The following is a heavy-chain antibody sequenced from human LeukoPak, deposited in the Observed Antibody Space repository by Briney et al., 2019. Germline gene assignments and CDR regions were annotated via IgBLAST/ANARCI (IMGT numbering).Heavy chain of an antibody. D-gene: IGHD4-23*01. Sequence: PSETLSLTCTVSGGSISSSSYYWGWIRQPPGKGLEWIGSIYYSGSTYYNPSLKSRVTISVDTSKNQFSLKLSSVTAADTAVYYCARPYLRGTVVNNWFDPWGQGTLVTVSS. CDR1: GGSISSSSYY. CDR3: ARPYLRGTVVNNWFDP. CDR2: IYYSGST. V-gene: IGHV4-39*01. J-gene: IGHJ5*02.